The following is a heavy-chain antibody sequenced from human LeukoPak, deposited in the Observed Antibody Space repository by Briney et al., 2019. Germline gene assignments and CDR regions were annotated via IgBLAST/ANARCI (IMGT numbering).Heavy chain of an antibody. CDR1: GFTFSDHY. D-gene: IGHD6-19*01. Sequence: GALRLSCAASGFTFSDHYMDWVRQAPGKGLEWVGRTRNKANSYTTEYAASVKGRFTISRDDSKNSLYLQMNSLKTEDTAVYYCAREAVAGRSFFDYWGQGTLVTGSS. J-gene: IGHJ4*02. CDR3: AREAVAGRSFFDY. CDR2: TRNKANSYTT. V-gene: IGHV3-72*01.